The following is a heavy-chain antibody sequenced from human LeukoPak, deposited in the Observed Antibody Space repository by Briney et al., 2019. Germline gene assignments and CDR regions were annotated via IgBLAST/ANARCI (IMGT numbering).Heavy chain of an antibody. CDR2: IYDSGST. CDR1: GGSIRSSYYY. Sequence: SETLSLTCTVSGGSIRSSYYYWGWIRQPPGKGLEWIGSIYDSGSTYYNPSLKSRVTISVDKSKNQFSLKLSSVTAADTAVYYCARVEYDSSGYYGYGMDVWGQGTTVTVSS. CDR3: ARVEYDSSGYYGYGMDV. D-gene: IGHD3-22*01. V-gene: IGHV4-39*07. J-gene: IGHJ6*02.